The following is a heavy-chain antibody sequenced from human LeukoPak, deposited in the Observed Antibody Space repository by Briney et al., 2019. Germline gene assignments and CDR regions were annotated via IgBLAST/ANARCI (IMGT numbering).Heavy chain of an antibody. CDR1: GFTFSSYW. CDR3: ARERRYYDSSGYYYENWFDP. D-gene: IGHD3-22*01. CDR2: IKQDGSEK. J-gene: IGHJ5*02. V-gene: IGHV3-7*01. Sequence: GGSLRLSCAASGFTFSSYWMSWVRQAPGKGLEWVANIKQDGSEKYYVDSVKGRFTISRDDAKNSLYLQMNSLRAEDTAVYYCARERRYYDSSGYYYENWFDPWGQGTLVTVSS.